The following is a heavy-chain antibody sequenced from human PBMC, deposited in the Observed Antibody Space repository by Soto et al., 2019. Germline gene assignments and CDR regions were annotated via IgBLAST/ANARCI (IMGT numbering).Heavy chain of an antibody. CDR1: GGSISSYY. CDR3: ARESRALRYFDYHKGAFDI. CDR2: IYYSGST. Sequence: SETLSLTCTVSGGSISSYYWSWIRQPPGKGLEWIGYIYYSGSTNYNPSLKSRVTISVDTSKNQFSLKLSSVTAADTAVYYCARESRALRYFDYHKGAFDIWGQGTMVTVSS. J-gene: IGHJ3*02. D-gene: IGHD3-9*01. V-gene: IGHV4-59*01.